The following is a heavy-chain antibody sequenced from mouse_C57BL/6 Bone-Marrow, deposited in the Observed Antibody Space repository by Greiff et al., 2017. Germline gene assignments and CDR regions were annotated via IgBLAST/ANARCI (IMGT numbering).Heavy chain of an antibody. CDR3: ARETGEAWFAY. J-gene: IGHJ3*01. CDR2: INPYNGGT. Sequence: EVQLQQSGPVLVKPGASVKMSCKASGYTFTDYYMNWVKQSHGKSLEWIGVINPYNGGTSYNQKFKGKATLTVDKSSSTAYMELNSLTSEDSAVYYCARETGEAWFAYWGQGTLVTVSA. V-gene: IGHV1-19*01. CDR1: GYTFTDYY.